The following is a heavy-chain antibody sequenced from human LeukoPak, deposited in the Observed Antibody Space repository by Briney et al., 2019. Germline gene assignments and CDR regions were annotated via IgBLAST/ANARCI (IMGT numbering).Heavy chain of an antibody. J-gene: IGHJ4*02. CDR1: GYTFNSYG. Sequence: ASVKVSCKASGYTFNSYGISWVRQAPGQGLEWMGWISAYNGDTNYAQKVQGRLTRTTGTSTSTAYMELRSLRSDDTAVYYCARDPGMVRGVRLPFDYWGQGTLVTVSS. D-gene: IGHD3-10*01. CDR2: ISAYNGDT. CDR3: ARDPGMVRGVRLPFDY. V-gene: IGHV1-18*04.